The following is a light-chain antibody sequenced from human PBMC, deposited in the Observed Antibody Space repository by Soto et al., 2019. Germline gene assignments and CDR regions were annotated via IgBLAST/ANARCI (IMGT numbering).Light chain of an antibody. V-gene: IGKV3D-15*01. CDR1: QYINTR. Sequence: EIVLTQSPATLSSFPGDRVTLSCRASQYINTRLAWYQHRPGQAPRLLIYGASTRATGIPATFSGSGSGTQFTLTISSLQSEDFAVYYCQQYNNWPAITFGQGTRRRL. CDR3: QQYNNWPAIT. J-gene: IGKJ5*01. CDR2: GAS.